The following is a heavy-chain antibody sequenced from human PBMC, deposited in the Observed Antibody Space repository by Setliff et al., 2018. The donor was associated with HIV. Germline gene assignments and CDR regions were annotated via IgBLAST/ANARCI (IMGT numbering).Heavy chain of an antibody. J-gene: IGHJ6*02. CDR3: ARSVIGYYYYGMDV. Sequence: PGGSLRLSCAASGFTFSSYAMHWVRQAPGKGLGWVAVISYDGSKKYYADSVKGRSTISRDNSKNTLYLQMNSLRAEDTAVYYCARSVIGYYYYGMDVWGQGTTVTVSS. CDR1: GFTFSSYA. CDR2: ISYDGSKK. D-gene: IGHD3-10*01. V-gene: IGHV3-30*01.